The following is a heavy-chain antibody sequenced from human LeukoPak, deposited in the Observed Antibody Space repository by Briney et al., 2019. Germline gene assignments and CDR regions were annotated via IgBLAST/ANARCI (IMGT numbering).Heavy chain of an antibody. Sequence: GGSLRLSCAASGFTFSNYWMTWVRQPPGKGRECVANIKQDGSDKYYVDSVKGRFTISRENAQNSVYLQMNSLRVEDTAMYYCVRGSGWVDSWGQGTLVTVS. D-gene: IGHD6-19*01. CDR1: GFTFSNYW. V-gene: IGHV3-7*03. CDR2: IKQDGSDK. CDR3: VRGSGWVDS. J-gene: IGHJ5*01.